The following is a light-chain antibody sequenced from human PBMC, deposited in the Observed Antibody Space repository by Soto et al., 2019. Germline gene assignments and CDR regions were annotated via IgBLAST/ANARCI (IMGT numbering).Light chain of an antibody. CDR1: QSVNSR. CDR3: QQYNNWPPLT. V-gene: IGKV3-15*01. CDR2: GAS. J-gene: IGKJ4*01. Sequence: EMVMTQSPATLSVSPGERATLSCRSSQSVNSRLAWYQQKPGQAPRLLIYGASTRATGIPARFSGSGSGTEFTLTISSLQSEDFAVYYCQQYNNWPPLTFGGGTKVDIK.